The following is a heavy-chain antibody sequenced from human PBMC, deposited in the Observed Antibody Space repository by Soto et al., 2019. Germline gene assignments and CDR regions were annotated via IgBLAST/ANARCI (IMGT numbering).Heavy chain of an antibody. D-gene: IGHD3-3*02. J-gene: IGHJ5*02. CDR2: IFYLGSS. CDR1: GDSIISSDFY. Sequence: SETLSLTCTGSGDSIISSDFYWGWVRQPPGKGLEWIGSIFYLGSSYYNPSLKSRVTMSVDTSKNQFSLRLRSVTAADTALYFCARHSLALRKNNWFDPWGQGIMVTVSS. V-gene: IGHV4-39*01. CDR3: ARHSLALRKNNWFDP.